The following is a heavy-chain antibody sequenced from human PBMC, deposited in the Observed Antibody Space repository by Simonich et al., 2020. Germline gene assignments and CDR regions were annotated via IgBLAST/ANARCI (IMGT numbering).Heavy chain of an antibody. D-gene: IGHD2-15*01. CDR2: ISAYNGNT. V-gene: IGHV1-18*01. CDR3: ARTHRWYFDY. Sequence: QVQLVQSGAEVKKPGASVKVSCKASVYTFTSYGISWVRTATGKGLEWIGWISAYNGNTNYAQKLQGRVTMTTDTSTSTAYMELRRLRSDDTAVYYCARTHRWYFDYWGQGTLVTVSS. J-gene: IGHJ4*02. CDR1: VYTFTSYG.